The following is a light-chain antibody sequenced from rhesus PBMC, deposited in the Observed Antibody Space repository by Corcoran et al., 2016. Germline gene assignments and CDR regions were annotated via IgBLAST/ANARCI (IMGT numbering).Light chain of an antibody. J-gene: IGKJ2*01. CDR2: GAS. CDR3: QKYSSSPYS. Sequence: QVILTQSPATLSLSPGERATLSCRASQSVSSSLAWYQQNPGQAPRPLSDGASSRATGIPDRFSGSGSGTEFTLTISSLEPEDFAVYYCQKYSSSPYSFGQGTKVEIK. CDR1: QSVSSS. V-gene: IGKV3-53*02.